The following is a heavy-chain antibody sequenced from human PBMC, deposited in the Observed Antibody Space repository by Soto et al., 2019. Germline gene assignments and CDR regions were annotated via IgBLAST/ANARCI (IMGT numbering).Heavy chain of an antibody. Sequence: QVQLVQSGAQVKKPGASVKVSCKASGYTFDNYALHWVRQAPGRRLEWMGWINAGNGYTKYSQSFQGRVTITRDTSASTVHMDLSSLSSEDTAVYYCARVQYSGYDFKLAFDIWGQGTMVTVSS. D-gene: IGHD5-12*01. CDR1: GYTFDNYA. CDR3: ARVQYSGYDFKLAFDI. CDR2: INAGNGYT. J-gene: IGHJ3*02. V-gene: IGHV1-3*01.